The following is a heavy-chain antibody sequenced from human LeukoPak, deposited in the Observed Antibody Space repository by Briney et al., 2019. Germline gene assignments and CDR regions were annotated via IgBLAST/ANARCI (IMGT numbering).Heavy chain of an antibody. Sequence: GGSLRLSCAASGFTFSSYWMSWVRQAPGKGLEWVANIKQDGSEKYYVDSVKGRFTISRDNAKNSLYLQMNSLRAEDTAVYYCARDLWFGVYYYGMDVWGQGTTVTVSS. V-gene: IGHV3-7*01. D-gene: IGHD3-10*01. CDR1: GFTFSSYW. J-gene: IGHJ6*02. CDR2: IKQDGSEK. CDR3: ARDLWFGVYYYGMDV.